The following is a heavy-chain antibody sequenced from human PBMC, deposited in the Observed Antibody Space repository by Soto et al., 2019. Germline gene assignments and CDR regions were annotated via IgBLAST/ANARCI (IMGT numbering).Heavy chain of an antibody. CDR2: VYWDDTK. CDR3: AHYVSGSYYPLAPYYCDY. CDR1: GCSLSTSGVG. J-gene: IGHJ4*02. V-gene: IGHV2-5*02. D-gene: IGHD3-10*01. Sequence: QITLKESGPTLVKPTQTLTLTCTFSGCSLSTSGVGVCWIRKPPGTALEWLALVYWDDTKLYSPSLKSRLTITKDTSKNQVSLTVTNMDPVDTATYYWAHYVSGSYYPLAPYYCDYWGQGTLVPVSS.